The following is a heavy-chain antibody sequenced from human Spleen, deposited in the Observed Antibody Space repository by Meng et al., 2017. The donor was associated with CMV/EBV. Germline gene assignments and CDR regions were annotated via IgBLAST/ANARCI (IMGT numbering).Heavy chain of an antibody. J-gene: IGHJ6*02. CDR2: IRSKAYGGTT. V-gene: IGHV3-49*04. CDR3: TRDDPPNWGHYYGMDV. CDR1: GFTFGDYA. Sequence: GGSLRLSCTASGFTFGDYAMVWVRQAPGKGLEWVGFIRSKAYGGTTEYAASVKGRFTISRDDSKSIAYLQMSSLKTEDTAVYYCTRDDPPNWGHYYGMDVWGQGTTVTVSS. D-gene: IGHD7-27*01.